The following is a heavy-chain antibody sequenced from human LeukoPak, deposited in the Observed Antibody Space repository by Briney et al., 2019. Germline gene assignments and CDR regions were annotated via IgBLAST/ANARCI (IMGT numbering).Heavy chain of an antibody. J-gene: IGHJ3*02. CDR1: GVSISSYY. D-gene: IGHD5-24*01. Sequence: SETLSLTCTVSGVSISSYYWSWVRQPPGKGLEWIVYIYYSGSTNYNPSLKSRVTISVDTSKNQFSLKLSSVTAADTAVYYCAREERWLQKRGPYDAFDIWGQGTMVTVSS. CDR3: AREERWLQKRGPYDAFDI. V-gene: IGHV4-59*01. CDR2: IYYSGST.